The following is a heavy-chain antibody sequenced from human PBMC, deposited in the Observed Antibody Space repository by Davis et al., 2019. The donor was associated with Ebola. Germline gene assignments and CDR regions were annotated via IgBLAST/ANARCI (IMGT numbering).Heavy chain of an antibody. CDR2: ISGYTGDT. CDR3: AKACPDSSGPCY. V-gene: IGHV1-18*04. Sequence: ASVKVSCKASDYTFTNYGVSWVRQAPGQGLEWLGWISGYTGDTKYTQEFQGRVTMTTDTSTSTAYMELRSLRAEDTAVYYCAKACPDSSGPCYWGQGTLVTVSS. D-gene: IGHD6-19*01. CDR1: DYTFTNYG. J-gene: IGHJ4*02.